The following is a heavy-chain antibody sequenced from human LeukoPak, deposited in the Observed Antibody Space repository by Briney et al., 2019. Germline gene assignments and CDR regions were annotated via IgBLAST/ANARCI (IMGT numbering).Heavy chain of an antibody. D-gene: IGHD1-20*01. J-gene: IGHJ4*02. CDR3: LRDLNWSLDQ. CDR1: GFTFTNYW. CDR2: LPRDELDI. Sequence: GGSLRLSCAASGFTFTNYWMHWVRQAPGMGLVWVSRLPRDELDIIYADSVKGRFTVSRDNAKNTVYLQMNSLRAEDTAVYYCLRDLNWSLDQWGQGTLVTVSS. V-gene: IGHV3-74*01.